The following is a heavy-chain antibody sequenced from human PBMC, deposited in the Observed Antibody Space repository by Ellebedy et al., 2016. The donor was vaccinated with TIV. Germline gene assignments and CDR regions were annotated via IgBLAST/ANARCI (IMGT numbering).Heavy chain of an antibody. CDR2: INHSGST. Sequence: SETLSLTXAVYGGSFSGYYWSWIRQPPGKGLEWIGEINHSGSTNYNPSLKSRVTISVDTSKNQFSLKLSSVTAADTAVYYCARGLGYCSGGSCYRFDYWGQGTLVTVSS. D-gene: IGHD2-15*01. J-gene: IGHJ4*02. CDR3: ARGLGYCSGGSCYRFDY. V-gene: IGHV4-34*01. CDR1: GGSFSGYY.